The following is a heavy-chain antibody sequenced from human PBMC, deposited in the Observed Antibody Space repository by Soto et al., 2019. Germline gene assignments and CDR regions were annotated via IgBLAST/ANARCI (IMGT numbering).Heavy chain of an antibody. D-gene: IGHD2-15*01. J-gene: IGHJ6*02. CDR3: AREGVVVAATVSDYYYYGMDV. CDR1: GYTFTGYY. CDR2: INPNSGGT. V-gene: IGHV1-2*02. Sequence: ASVKVSCKASGYTFTGYYMHWVRQAPGQGLEWMGWINPNSGGTNYAQKFQGRVTMTRDTSISTAYMELSRLRSDDTAVYYCAREGVVVAATVSDYYYYGMDVWGQGTTVTVSS.